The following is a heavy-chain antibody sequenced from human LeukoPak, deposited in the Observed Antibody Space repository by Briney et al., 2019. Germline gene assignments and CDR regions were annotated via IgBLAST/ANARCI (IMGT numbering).Heavy chain of an antibody. J-gene: IGHJ2*01. CDR1: GGSISSYY. D-gene: IGHD6-13*01. CDR3: AIDNSSSWYRYFDL. Sequence: SETLSLTCTVSGGSISSYYWSWIRQPPGKGLEWIGYIYHSGSTYYNPSLKSRVTISVDRSKNQFSLKLSSVTAADTAVYYCAIDNSSSWYRYFDLWGRGTLVTVSS. CDR2: IYHSGST. V-gene: IGHV4-59*12.